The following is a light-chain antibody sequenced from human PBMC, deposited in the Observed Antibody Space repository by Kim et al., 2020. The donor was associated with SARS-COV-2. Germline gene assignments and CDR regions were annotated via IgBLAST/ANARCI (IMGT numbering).Light chain of an antibody. CDR2: QDS. V-gene: IGLV3-1*01. Sequence: VSPGQTASITCSGDKLGDKYACWYQQKPGQSPVLVIYQDSKRPSGIPERFSGSNSGNAATLTISGTQAMDEADYYCQAWDSSTGVVFGGGTQLTVL. J-gene: IGLJ2*01. CDR1: KLGDKY. CDR3: QAWDSSTGVV.